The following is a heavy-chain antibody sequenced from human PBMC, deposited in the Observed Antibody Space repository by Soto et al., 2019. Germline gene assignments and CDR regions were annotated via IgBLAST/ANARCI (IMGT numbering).Heavy chain of an antibody. CDR3: ARSGYSYGPNPLLY. D-gene: IGHD5-18*01. CDR1: GDSISSGGYY. V-gene: IGHV4-31*03. CDR2: IYYSGST. J-gene: IGHJ4*02. Sequence: SETLSLTCTVSGDSISSGGYYWSWIRQQPGKGLEWIGYIYYSGSTYYNPSLKSRVTISVDTSKNQFSLKLSSVTAADTAVYYCARSGYSYGPNPLLYWGQGTLVTVS.